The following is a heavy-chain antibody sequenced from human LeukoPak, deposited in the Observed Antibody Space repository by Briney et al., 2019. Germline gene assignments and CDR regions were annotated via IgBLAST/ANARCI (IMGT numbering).Heavy chain of an antibody. CDR3: VKDMAVAVAGPLHPYYLDY. CDR1: GFNFDDSA. D-gene: IGHD6-19*01. J-gene: IGHJ4*02. Sequence: GGSLRLSCGASGFNFDDSAMHWVRQPPGKGLEWVSGITSTGADKRYADAVKDRFTISRDNAKNSLYLQMDNLRPDDTAFYFCVKDMAVAVAGPLHPYYLDYWGQGALVTVSS. V-gene: IGHV3-9*01. CDR2: ITSTGADK.